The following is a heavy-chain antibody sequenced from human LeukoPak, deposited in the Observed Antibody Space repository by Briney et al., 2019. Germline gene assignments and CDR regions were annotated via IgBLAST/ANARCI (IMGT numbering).Heavy chain of an antibody. CDR1: GCTFSSYV. CDR3: ARTMTTMTTHGELDF. V-gene: IGHV1-18*01. CDR2: ISAYTGNS. J-gene: IGHJ4*02. D-gene: IGHD4-11*01. Sequence: ASVKVSCKASGCTFSSYVLTWVRQAPGQGLVWMGRISAYTGNSNYAQKFQDGVTMTTDTSTSTAYMELRNLTSDDTAVYYCARTMTTMTTHGELDFWGQGTLVTVSS.